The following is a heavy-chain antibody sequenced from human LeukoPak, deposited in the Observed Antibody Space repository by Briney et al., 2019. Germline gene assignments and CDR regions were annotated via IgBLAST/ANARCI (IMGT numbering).Heavy chain of an antibody. D-gene: IGHD3-10*01. Sequence: GGSLRLSCSASRFIFSSYCLMWVRQVPGKGLQWVATINEDENEKFYVDSLKGRVTISRDNAKNSLYLQMNSLRVDDTAVYYCAGGVGWHFALWGRGTLVTVSS. CDR2: INEDENEK. CDR3: AGGVGWHFAL. V-gene: IGHV3-7*01. J-gene: IGHJ2*01. CDR1: RFIFSSYC.